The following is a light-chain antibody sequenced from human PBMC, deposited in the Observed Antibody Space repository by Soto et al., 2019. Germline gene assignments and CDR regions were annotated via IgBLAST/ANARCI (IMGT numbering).Light chain of an antibody. CDR1: NIGSKS. V-gene: IGLV3-21*02. Sequence: SSELPQPPSVSVPPGQTARMTREGPNIGSKSVHWYQLRPGQAPVVVVYDDTDRPSGIPERFSGSNSGNTATLAITRVEAGDGADYYCQVRDSSNDHLVFGGGTKVTVL. CDR3: QVRDSSNDHLV. J-gene: IGLJ3*02. CDR2: DDT.